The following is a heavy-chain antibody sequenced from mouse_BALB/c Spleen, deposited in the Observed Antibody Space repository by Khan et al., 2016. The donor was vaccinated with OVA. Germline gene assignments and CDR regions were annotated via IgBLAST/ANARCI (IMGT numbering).Heavy chain of an antibody. CDR2: IWGGGST. CDR3: AKGDWSYYYTLDY. CDR1: GFSLSDFG. Sequence: VQLLESGPGLVAPSQNLSITCTVSGFSLSDFGVSWIRQPPGKGLEWLGVIWGGGSTYYNSALRSRLSISKANSKSQVFLEMSSLQSDDTAMFYSAKGDWSYYYTLDYWGQGTSVTVSS. J-gene: IGHJ4*01. V-gene: IGHV2-6-5*01.